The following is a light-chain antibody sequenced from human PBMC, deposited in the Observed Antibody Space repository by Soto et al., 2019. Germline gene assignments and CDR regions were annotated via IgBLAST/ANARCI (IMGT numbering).Light chain of an antibody. Sequence: EVVMTQSRSTLSISPLERFTFSCRASQSVTTNLAWYQHKPGQSPRLLISDASTGASGIPPRFSGSGSGTEFTLTIDRLQSADFAVYYCQQYDRWPVTFGGGTKVDIK. J-gene: IGKJ4*01. CDR3: QQYDRWPVT. CDR2: DAS. V-gene: IGKV3-15*01. CDR1: QSVTTN.